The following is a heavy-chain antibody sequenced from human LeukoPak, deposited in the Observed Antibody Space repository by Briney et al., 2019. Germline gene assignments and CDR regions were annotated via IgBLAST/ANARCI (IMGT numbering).Heavy chain of an antibody. CDR3: AISGGLGIAVGDGDFDY. V-gene: IGHV3-21*01. D-gene: IGHD6-19*01. Sequence: GGSLRLSCAASGFTFSSYSMNWVRQAPGKGLGWVSSISSSSSYIYYADSVKGRFTISRDNAKNSLYLQMNSLRAEDTAVYYCAISGGLGIAVGDGDFDYWGQGTLVTVSS. CDR2: ISSSSSYI. CDR1: GFTFSSYS. J-gene: IGHJ4*02.